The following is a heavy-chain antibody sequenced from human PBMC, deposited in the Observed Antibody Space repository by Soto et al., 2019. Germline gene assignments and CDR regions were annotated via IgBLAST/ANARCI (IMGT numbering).Heavy chain of an antibody. CDR3: ARYNSYAIDY. V-gene: IGHV4-59*01. J-gene: IGHJ4*02. Sequence: SETLSVTCTVSGTSISSYYWSWIRQPPGKGLEWIANIHYSGTTNYNPSLASRVTLSVDTSKNQFSLKMTSVTAADRAMYFCARYNSYAIDYWRRRTLVTVSS. D-gene: IGHD2-8*01. CDR1: GTSISSYY. CDR2: IHYSGTT.